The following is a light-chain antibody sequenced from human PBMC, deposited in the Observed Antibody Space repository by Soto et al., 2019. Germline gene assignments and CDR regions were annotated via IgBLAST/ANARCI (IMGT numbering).Light chain of an antibody. Sequence: EIVLTQSPGTLSLSPGERATLSCRASQSVSSSYLAWYQQKPGQAPRLLIYGASSSATGIPDRFRGSGSGTDFTLAISRLEPQDFAVYYCQQYGSSPITFGQGTRLEIK. J-gene: IGKJ5*01. CDR2: GAS. CDR3: QQYGSSPIT. V-gene: IGKV3-20*01. CDR1: QSVSSSY.